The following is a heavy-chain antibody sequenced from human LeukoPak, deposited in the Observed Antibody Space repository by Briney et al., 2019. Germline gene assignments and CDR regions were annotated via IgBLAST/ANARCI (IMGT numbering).Heavy chain of an antibody. CDR1: GGSISSGGYY. V-gene: IGHV4-31*03. CDR3: ARAGPYYYGSGSYFHPNPDY. Sequence: SETLSLTCTVSGGSISSGGYYWSWIRQHPGKGLEWIGYISYSGSTYYNPSLKSRVTISVDTSKNQFSLKLSSVTAADTAVYYCARAGPYYYGSGSYFHPNPDYWGQGTLVTVSS. D-gene: IGHD3-10*01. CDR2: ISYSGST. J-gene: IGHJ4*02.